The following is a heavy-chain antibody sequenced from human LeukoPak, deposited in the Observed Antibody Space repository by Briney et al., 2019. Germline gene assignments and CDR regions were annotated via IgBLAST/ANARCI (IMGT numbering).Heavy chain of an antibody. CDR3: AKRVPYYFDY. V-gene: IGHV3-23*01. CDR1: GFTFSSYA. Sequence: PGGSLRLSCAASGFTFSSYAMSWVRQAPGKGLEWVSVISGGGGTTYYADSVKGRFTISRDNSKNTLYLQMNSLRAEDTAVYYCAKRVPYYFDYWGQGTLVTVSS. J-gene: IGHJ4*02. CDR2: ISGGGGTT.